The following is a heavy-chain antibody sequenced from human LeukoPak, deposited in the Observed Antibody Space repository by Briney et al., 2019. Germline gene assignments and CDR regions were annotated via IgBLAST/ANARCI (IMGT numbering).Heavy chain of an antibody. J-gene: IGHJ4*02. D-gene: IGHD4-23*01. CDR2: IYYSGST. CDR3: AREDTGGLDH. V-gene: IGHV4-39*07. CDR1: GGSISSSSHY. Sequence: SETLSLTCSVSGGSISSSSHYWDWTRQPPGEGLEWIGSIYYSGSTYYNPSLKSRVTISVDTSKNQFSLKLISVTAADTAVYYCAREDTGGLDHWGQGILVTVSP.